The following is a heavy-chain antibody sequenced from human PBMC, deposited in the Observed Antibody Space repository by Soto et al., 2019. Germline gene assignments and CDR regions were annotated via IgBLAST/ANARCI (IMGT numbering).Heavy chain of an antibody. CDR2: IYYSGST. CDR1: GGSISSYY. CDR3: ARRYGTTFDY. J-gene: IGHJ4*02. V-gene: IGHV4-59*01. Sequence: QVQLQESGPGLVKPSETLSLTCTVSGGSISSYYWSRIRQPPGKGLEWIGYIYYSGSTNYNPSLKSRVTISVDTSKNQFSLKLSSVTAADTAVYYCARRYGTTFDYWGQGTLVTVSS. D-gene: IGHD1-7*01.